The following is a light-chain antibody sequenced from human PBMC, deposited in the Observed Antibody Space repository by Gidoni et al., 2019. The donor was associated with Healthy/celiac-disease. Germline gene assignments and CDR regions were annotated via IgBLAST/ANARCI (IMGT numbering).Light chain of an antibody. CDR3: QQSYSTPRT. J-gene: IGKJ1*01. V-gene: IGKV1-39*01. CDR2: AAS. CDR1: QSISSY. Sequence: DIQMTQSPSSLSASVGDRVTITCRARQSISSYLNWYQQKPGKAPKLLIYAASSLQSGVPSRFSGSGSGTDFTLTISSLQPEDFATYDCQQSYSTPRTFGQXTKVEIK.